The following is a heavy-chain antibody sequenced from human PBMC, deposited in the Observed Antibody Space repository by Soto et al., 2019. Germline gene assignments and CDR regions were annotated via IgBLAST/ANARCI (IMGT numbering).Heavy chain of an antibody. J-gene: IGHJ5*02. CDR1: GFTFSSYA. V-gene: IGHV3-23*01. Sequence: GGSLRLSCAASGFTFSSYAMSWVRQAPGKGLEWVSIISGSGGITYYADSVKGRFTISRDNSKNTLYLQMNGLRADDTAVYYCAKDLGYCSVGNCHDGWFDPWGQGTLVTVSS. CDR3: AKDLGYCSVGNCHDGWFDP. CDR2: ISGSGGIT. D-gene: IGHD2-15*01.